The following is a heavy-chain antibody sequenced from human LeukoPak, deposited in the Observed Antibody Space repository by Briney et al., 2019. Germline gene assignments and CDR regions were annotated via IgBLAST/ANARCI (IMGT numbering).Heavy chain of an antibody. J-gene: IGHJ6*03. CDR2: ISAYNGNT. CDR1: GYTFTAYG. D-gene: IGHD3-9*01. V-gene: IGHV1-18*01. Sequence: ASVKVSCKASGYTFTAYGISWVRQAPGQGLEWMGWISAYNGNTMYAQKFQGRVTMTTDTSTSTAYMELRSLRSDDTAVYYCARDVELRYFDWFKSMDVWGKGTTVTISS. CDR3: ARDVELRYFDWFKSMDV.